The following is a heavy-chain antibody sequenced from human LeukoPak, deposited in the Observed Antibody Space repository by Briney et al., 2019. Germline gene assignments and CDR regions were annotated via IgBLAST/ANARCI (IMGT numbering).Heavy chain of an antibody. Sequence: SETLSLTCSVSGGSISSTNCHWSWIRQPPGKGLEWIGEINHSGSTNYNPSLKSRVTISVDTSKNQFSLKLSSVTAADTAVYYCARGEQLWTYYYYYYMDVWGKGTTVTVSS. CDR2: INHSGST. V-gene: IGHV4-39*07. D-gene: IGHD5-18*01. CDR1: GGSISSTNC. CDR3: ARGEQLWTYYYYYYMDV. J-gene: IGHJ6*03.